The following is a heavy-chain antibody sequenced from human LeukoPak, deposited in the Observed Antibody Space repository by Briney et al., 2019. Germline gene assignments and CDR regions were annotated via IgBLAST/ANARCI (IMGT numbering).Heavy chain of an antibody. V-gene: IGHV3-33*01. J-gene: IGHJ5*02. D-gene: IGHD3-10*01. CDR1: GFSFSNHG. CDR2: IWDDGNNK. Sequence: GGSLRLSCAASGFSFSNHGMHWVSQAPGKRLEWVAVIWDDGNNKRYANSVNGRFTISRDNSENTLYLQMNGLTAEDTAMYYCARDSYQDYYGRFDPWGQGTLVIVSS. CDR3: ARDSYQDYYGRFDP.